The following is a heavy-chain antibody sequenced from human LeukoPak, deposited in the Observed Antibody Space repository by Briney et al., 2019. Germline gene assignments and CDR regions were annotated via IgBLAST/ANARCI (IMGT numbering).Heavy chain of an antibody. D-gene: IGHD4-17*01. Sequence: GGSLILSCAASGFTFSSYGMHWVRQAPGKGLEWVAVISYDGSNKYYADSVKGRFTISRDNSKNTLYLQMNSLRAEDTAVYYCAKPLPDYGDLDAFDIWGQGTMVTVSS. CDR1: GFTFSSYG. CDR2: ISYDGSNK. V-gene: IGHV3-30*18. CDR3: AKPLPDYGDLDAFDI. J-gene: IGHJ3*02.